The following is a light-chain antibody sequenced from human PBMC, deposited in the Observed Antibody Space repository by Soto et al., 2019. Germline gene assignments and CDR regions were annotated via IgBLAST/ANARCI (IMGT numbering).Light chain of an antibody. CDR1: QSLLHSNGYNY. CDR2: LGS. J-gene: IGKJ1*01. V-gene: IGKV2-28*01. CDR3: IGALQTPT. Sequence: IVVTQSPLSLPVTPGEPASISCRSSQSLLHSNGYNYLAWHLQKPGQSPPLLIYLGSNRAFGVHDRFSGSVSGTDITLNFSRGEGVEVGVYCCIGALQTPTFGQGTKVDSK.